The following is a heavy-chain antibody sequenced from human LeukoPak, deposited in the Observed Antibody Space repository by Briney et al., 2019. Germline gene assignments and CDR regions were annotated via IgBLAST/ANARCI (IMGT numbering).Heavy chain of an antibody. V-gene: IGHV2-70*04. D-gene: IGHD2-21*02. CDR1: GFSLSTSGMR. CDR3: ARTPYCGGDCYVDY. Sequence: SGPAPVKPTQTLTLTCTFSGFSLSTSGMRVSWIRQPPGKALEWLARIDWDDDKFYSTSLKTRLTISKDTSKNQVVLTMTNMDPVDTATYYCARTPYCGGDCYVDYWGQGILVTVSS. J-gene: IGHJ4*02. CDR2: IDWDDDK.